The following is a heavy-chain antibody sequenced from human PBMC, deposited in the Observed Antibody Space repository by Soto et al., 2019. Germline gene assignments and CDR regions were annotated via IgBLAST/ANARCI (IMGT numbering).Heavy chain of an antibody. J-gene: IGHJ3*02. Sequence: SETLSLTCTASGGSISSDYWSWIRQAPGKGLEWIGHSSHKRSTNSHPSLKTRVTISVDTSKIQCSLKLSSVTAADTAVYYCASSSPHYDFWSGYSFWDAFDIWGQGTMVTVSS. CDR2: SSHKRST. V-gene: IGHV4-59*01. CDR1: GGSISSDY. CDR3: ASSSPHYDFWSGYSFWDAFDI. D-gene: IGHD3-3*01.